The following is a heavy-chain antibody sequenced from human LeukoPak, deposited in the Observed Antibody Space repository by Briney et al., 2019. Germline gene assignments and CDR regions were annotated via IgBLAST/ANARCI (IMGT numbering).Heavy chain of an antibody. Sequence: GGSLRLSCAASGFTFSSYWMSWVRQAPGKGLEWVANIKQDGSEKYYVDSVKGRFTISRDNAKNSLYLQMNSLRAEDTAVYYCARFGDFWSGYYTSYYYMDVWAKGPRSPSP. V-gene: IGHV3-7*01. D-gene: IGHD3-3*01. J-gene: IGHJ6*03. CDR1: GFTFSSYW. CDR2: IKQDGSEK. CDR3: ARFGDFWSGYYTSYYYMDV.